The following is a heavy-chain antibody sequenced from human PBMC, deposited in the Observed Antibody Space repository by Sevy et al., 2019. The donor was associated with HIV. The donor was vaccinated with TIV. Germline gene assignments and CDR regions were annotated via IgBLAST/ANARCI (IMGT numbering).Heavy chain of an antibody. V-gene: IGHV3-23*01. D-gene: IGHD2-8*01. CDR3: AREGCTKPHDY. Sequence: GGSLRRSCAASGFTFSKYSMSWVRQPPGKGLEWVSTLSFGCGEINYADSVKGRFTISRDNSKSSVYLQMNNLRPEDTAVYYCAREGCTKPHDYCGQGTLVTVSS. J-gene: IGHJ4*02. CDR2: LSFGCGEI. CDR1: GFTFSKYS.